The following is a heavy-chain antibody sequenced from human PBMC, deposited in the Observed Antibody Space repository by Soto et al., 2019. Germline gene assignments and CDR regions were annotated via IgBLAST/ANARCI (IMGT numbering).Heavy chain of an antibody. D-gene: IGHD3-9*01. V-gene: IGHV5-51*01. J-gene: IGHJ6*03. CDR1: GYSFTSYW. CDR3: ARLHRYYVFFTGKYYYYKLH. Sequence: PGESLKISRKGSGYSFTSYWIGWVRQMPGKGLEWMGIIYPGDSDTRYSPSFQGQVTISADKSISTAYLQWSSLKASDTAMYYCARLHRYYVFFTGKYYYYKLHWCKGPTVTVFS. CDR2: IYPGDSDT.